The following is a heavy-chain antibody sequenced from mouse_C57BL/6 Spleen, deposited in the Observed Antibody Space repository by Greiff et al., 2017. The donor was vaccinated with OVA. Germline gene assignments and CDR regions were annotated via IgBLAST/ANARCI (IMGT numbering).Heavy chain of an antibody. CDR2: ISSGSSTI. CDR1: GFTFSDYG. V-gene: IGHV5-17*01. Sequence: EVQVVESGGGLVKPGGSLKLSCAASGFTFSDYGMHWVRQAPEKGLEWVAYISSGSSTIYYADTVKGRFTISRDNAKNTLFLQMTSLRSEDTAMYYCARGLYGNPYYYAMDYWGQGTSVTVSS. CDR3: ARGLYGNPYYYAMDY. J-gene: IGHJ4*01. D-gene: IGHD2-1*01.